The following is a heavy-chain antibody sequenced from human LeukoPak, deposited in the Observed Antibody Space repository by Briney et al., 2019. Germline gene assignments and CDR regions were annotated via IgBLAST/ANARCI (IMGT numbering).Heavy chain of an antibody. D-gene: IGHD2-15*01. Sequence: GGSLRLSRAASGFTLTTYAMSWVRQAPGKGLEWVSAISCSAGRTYYADSVKGRFTIPRDNSKNILYLQIHSLRAEDTAVYYCAKGKGSSSSSIDWWGQGTLVTVSS. J-gene: IGHJ4*02. CDR2: ISCSAGRT. V-gene: IGHV3-23*01. CDR1: GFTLTTYA. CDR3: AKGKGSSSSSIDW.